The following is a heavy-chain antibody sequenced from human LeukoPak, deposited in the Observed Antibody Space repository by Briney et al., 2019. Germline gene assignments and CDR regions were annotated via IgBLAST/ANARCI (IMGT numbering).Heavy chain of an antibody. J-gene: IGHJ4*02. CDR1: GFTFSSYG. V-gene: IGHV3-30*18. CDR3: AKPRVRGVIITGYFDY. D-gene: IGHD3-10*01. CDR2: ISYDGSNK. Sequence: GGSLRLSCAASGFTFSSYGMHWVRQAPGKGLEWVAVISYDGSNKYYADSGKGRFTISRDNSKNTLYLQMNSLRAEDTAVYYCAKPRVRGVIITGYFDYWGQGTLVTVSS.